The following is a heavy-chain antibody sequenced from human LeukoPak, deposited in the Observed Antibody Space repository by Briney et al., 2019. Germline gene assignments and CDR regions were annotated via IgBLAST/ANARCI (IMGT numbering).Heavy chain of an antibody. J-gene: IGHJ4*02. CDR1: GFTFPTYW. V-gene: IGHV3-74*01. CDR3: GRDNYGSIDF. D-gene: IGHD3-10*01. CDR2: MNHDGTIT. Sequence: GGSLRLSCSASGFTFPTYWMIWVRQVPGEGLVYVSHMNHDGTITNYADSVKGRFTMSRDNARNTVFLQMDSLGAEDTAVYYCGRDNYGSIDFWGQGVLVTVSS.